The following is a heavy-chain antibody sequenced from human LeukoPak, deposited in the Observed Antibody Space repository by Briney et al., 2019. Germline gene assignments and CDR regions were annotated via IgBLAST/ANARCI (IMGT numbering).Heavy chain of an antibody. CDR2: INHSGST. V-gene: IGHV4-34*01. J-gene: IGHJ4*02. D-gene: IGHD3-22*01. CDR1: GGSFSGYY. CDR3: ARDRDYYDSSGFFDY. Sequence: PSETLSLTCAVYGGSFSGYYWSWIRQPSGKGLEWIGEINHSGSTNYNPSLKSRVTISVDTSKNQFSLKLSSVTAADTAVYYCARDRDYYDSSGFFDYWGQGTLVTVSS.